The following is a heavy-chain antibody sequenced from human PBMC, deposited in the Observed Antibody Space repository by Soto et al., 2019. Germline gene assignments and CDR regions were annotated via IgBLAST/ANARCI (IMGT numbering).Heavy chain of an antibody. CDR2: INHSGST. D-gene: IGHD1-26*01. J-gene: IGHJ4*02. V-gene: IGHV4-34*01. CDR3: ASIGSYRSFDY. Sequence: LSLTCAVYGGSFSGYYWSWIRQPPGKGLEWIGEINHSGSTNYNPSLKSRVTISVDTSKNQFSLKLSSVTAADTAVYYCASIGSYRSFDYWGQGTLVTVS. CDR1: GGSFSGYY.